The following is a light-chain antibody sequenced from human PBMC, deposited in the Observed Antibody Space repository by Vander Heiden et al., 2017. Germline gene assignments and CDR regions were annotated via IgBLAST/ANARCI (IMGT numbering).Light chain of an antibody. CDR1: QTVSTH. Sequence: EIVMTPSPATLSVSPGVRPTLSCRASQTVSTHLAWFQQKPGQAPRLLIYGASPRATGIPARFSGSGSGTEFTITISSLQPEDFAVYDCQQYNNWPRITFGQGTRLEIK. CDR3: QQYNNWPRIT. J-gene: IGKJ5*01. CDR2: GAS. V-gene: IGKV3-15*01.